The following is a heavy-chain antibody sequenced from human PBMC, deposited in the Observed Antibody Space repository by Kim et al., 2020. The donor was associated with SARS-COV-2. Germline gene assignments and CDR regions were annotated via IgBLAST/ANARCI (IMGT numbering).Heavy chain of an antibody. J-gene: IGHJ4*02. CDR3: MKGGGSVAYGDC. V-gene: IGHV4-4*02. CDR2: MNPDGRA. D-gene: IGHD3-10*01. CDR1: GDSISSDKW. Sequence: SETLSLTCAVSGDSISSDKWWSLVRQPPGKGLEWIGEMNPDGRANFNPSLKSRATISIDRSKNNFSLRLSSVTAADTAVYYCMKGGGSVAYGDCWGQGTLVTVSS.